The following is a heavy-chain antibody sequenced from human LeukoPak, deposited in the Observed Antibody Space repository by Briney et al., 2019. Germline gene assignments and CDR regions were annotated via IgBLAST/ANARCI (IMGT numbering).Heavy chain of an antibody. CDR2: IKQDGSEK. Sequence: GGSLRLSCAASGFTFSSYWMSWVRQAPGKGLEWVANIKQDGSEKYYVDSVKGRFTISRDNAKNSLYLQMNSLRAEDTAVYCCARVDWYQLPHFDYWGQGTLVTVSS. D-gene: IGHD2-2*01. CDR3: ARVDWYQLPHFDY. CDR1: GFTFSSYW. J-gene: IGHJ4*02. V-gene: IGHV3-7*01.